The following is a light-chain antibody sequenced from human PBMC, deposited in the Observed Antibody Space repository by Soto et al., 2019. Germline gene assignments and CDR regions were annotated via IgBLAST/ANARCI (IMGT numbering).Light chain of an antibody. Sequence: EIVFTQSPGTLSLSPGERATLSCRASQSVSSSYLAWYQQKPGQAPRLLIYGASSRATGIPDRFSGSGSGTDFTLTINRLEPEDFAVYYCQQYGSSQTFGQGTKVEIK. V-gene: IGKV3-20*01. CDR3: QQYGSSQT. J-gene: IGKJ1*01. CDR1: QSVSSSY. CDR2: GAS.